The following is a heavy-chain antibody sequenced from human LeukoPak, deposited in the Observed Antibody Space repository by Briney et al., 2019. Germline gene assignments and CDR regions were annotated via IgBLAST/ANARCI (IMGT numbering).Heavy chain of an antibody. V-gene: IGHV3-30-3*01. D-gene: IGHD4-11*01. CDR3: ARLVSS. J-gene: IGHJ3*01. Sequence: GGSLRLSCTASGFTFSTYGMTWVRQAPGKGLEWVAVISYDGSNKYYADSVKGRFTISRDSSKNTLHLQMNSLRAEDTAVYYCARLVSSWGQGTLVTVSS. CDR2: ISYDGSNK. CDR1: GFTFSTYG.